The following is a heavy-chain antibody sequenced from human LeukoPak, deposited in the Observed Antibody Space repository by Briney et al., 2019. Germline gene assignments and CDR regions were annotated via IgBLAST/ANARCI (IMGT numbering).Heavy chain of an antibody. CDR1: GYTFTNYA. CDR3: ARTSIAAEFEYFQH. V-gene: IGHV1-69*04. Sequence: SVKVSCKASGYTFTNYAISWVRQAPGQGLEWMGRIIPILGIANYAQKFQGRVTITADKSTSTAYMELSSLRSEDTAVYYCARTSIAAEFEYFQHWGQGTLVTVSS. CDR2: IIPILGIA. D-gene: IGHD6-25*01. J-gene: IGHJ1*01.